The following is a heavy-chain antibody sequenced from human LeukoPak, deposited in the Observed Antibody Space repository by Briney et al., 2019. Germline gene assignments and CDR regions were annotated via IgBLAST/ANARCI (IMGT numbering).Heavy chain of an antibody. CDR1: GGSISSYY. Sequence: PSETLYLTCTVSGGSISSYYWSWIRKPPGKGLEGSGYIYYSGSTNYNPSLKSRVTISVDTSKNQFSLKLSSVTAADTAVYYCARLLGGDFDYWGQGTLVTVSS. J-gene: IGHJ4*02. CDR3: ARLLGGDFDY. D-gene: IGHD2-15*01. CDR2: IYYSGST. V-gene: IGHV4-59*08.